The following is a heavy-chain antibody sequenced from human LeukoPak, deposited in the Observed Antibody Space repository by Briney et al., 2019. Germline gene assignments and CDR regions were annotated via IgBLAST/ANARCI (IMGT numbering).Heavy chain of an antibody. D-gene: IGHD6-13*01. V-gene: IGHV1-18*01. CDR1: GYTFTSYG. CDR3: ATDRVSSSWYWRAINWFDP. Sequence: ASVKVSCKASGYTFTSYGICWVRQAPGQGLEWMGWISAYNGNTNYAQKLQGRVTMTTDTSTSTAYMELRSLRSDDTAVYYCATDRVSSSWYWRAINWFDPWGQGTLVTVPS. J-gene: IGHJ5*02. CDR2: ISAYNGNT.